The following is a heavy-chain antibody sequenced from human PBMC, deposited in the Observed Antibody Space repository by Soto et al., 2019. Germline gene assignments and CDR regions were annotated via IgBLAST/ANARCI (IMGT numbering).Heavy chain of an antibody. CDR2: ISGSGSNT. J-gene: IGHJ4*02. Sequence: EVQLLESGGGLAQPGGSLRLSCAASGFTFSSYGMTWVRQAPGKGLEWVSGISGSGSNTFYADAVKGRFAISRDNSKNTLYLQMNSLRAEATAVYYCAYVGDALTTEVVIPNFDYWAQGPLGTVSS. CDR1: GFTFSSYG. V-gene: IGHV3-23*01. D-gene: IGHD3-22*01. CDR3: AYVGDALTTEVVIPNFDY.